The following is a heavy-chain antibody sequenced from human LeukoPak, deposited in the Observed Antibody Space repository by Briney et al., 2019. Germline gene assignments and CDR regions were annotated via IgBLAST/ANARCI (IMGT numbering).Heavy chain of an antibody. V-gene: IGHV1-2*02. CDR2: VNPNSGGT. Sequence: GASVKVSCKASGYTFTGYYLHWMRQAPGQGLEWMGWVNPNSGGTNYAQKFQGRVTMTRDTSISTAYMELSRLRSDDTAVYYCASYYYDSSGYYRDFDYWGQGTLVTVSS. D-gene: IGHD3-22*01. J-gene: IGHJ4*02. CDR3: ASYYYDSSGYYRDFDY. CDR1: GYTFTGYY.